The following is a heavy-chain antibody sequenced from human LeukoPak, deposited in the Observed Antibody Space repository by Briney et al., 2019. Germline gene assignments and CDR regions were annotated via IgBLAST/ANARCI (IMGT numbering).Heavy chain of an antibody. V-gene: IGHV1-69*05. CDR1: GGTFSSYA. Sequence: SVKVSCKASGGTFSSYAISWVRQAPGQGLEWMGRLVPIFGTANYAQKFQGRVTITTDESTSTAYMELSSLRSEDTAVYYCARDVGEGFCSGGSCSDYWGQGTLVTVSS. CDR2: LVPIFGTA. D-gene: IGHD2-15*01. J-gene: IGHJ4*02. CDR3: ARDVGEGFCSGGSCSDY.